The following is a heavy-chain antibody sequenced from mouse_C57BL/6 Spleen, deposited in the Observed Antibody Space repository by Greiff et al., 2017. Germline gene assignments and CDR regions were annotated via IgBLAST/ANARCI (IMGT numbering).Heavy chain of an antibody. Sequence: QVQLKQSGPGLVAPSQCLSITCTVSGFSFTSYGVSWVRQPPGKGLEWLGVIWGDGSTNYHSALISRLSISKDNSKSQVFLKLNSLQTDETATYYCAKRGGGQAYAMGYWGQGTSVTVAS. J-gene: IGHJ4*01. D-gene: IGHD3-3*01. CDR3: AKRGGGQAYAMGY. V-gene: IGHV2-3*01. CDR1: GFSFTSYG. CDR2: IWGDGST.